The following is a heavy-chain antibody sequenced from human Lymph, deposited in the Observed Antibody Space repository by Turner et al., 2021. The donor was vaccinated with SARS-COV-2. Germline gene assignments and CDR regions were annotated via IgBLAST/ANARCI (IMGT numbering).Heavy chain of an antibody. Sequence: QAQPVQAGAGVNKPGALVKVSCKDSGYTRTELSIPWVRQAPGKGLRWMGGFEPEDGETIYAQKFQGRVTMTEDTSTDPAYMELSSLRSEGTAVYYCATLKSNWKILTGRYYFDFWGQGTLVTVSS. D-gene: IGHD1-1*01. J-gene: IGHJ4*02. V-gene: IGHV1-24*01. CDR2: FEPEDGET. CDR1: GYTRTELS. CDR3: ATLKSNWKILTGRYYFDF.